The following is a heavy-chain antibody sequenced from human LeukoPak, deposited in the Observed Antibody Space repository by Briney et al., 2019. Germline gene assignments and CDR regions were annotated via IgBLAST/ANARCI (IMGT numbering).Heavy chain of an antibody. CDR1: GYTFTGYY. J-gene: IGHJ6*02. CDR2: ISAYNGNT. CDR3: ARDRGSSGWQRSYYYYGMDV. D-gene: IGHD6-19*01. Sequence: ASVKVSCKASGYTFTGYYMHWVRQAPGQGLEWMGWISAYNGNTNYAQKLQGRVTMTTDTSTSTAYMELRSLRSDDTAVYYCARDRGSSGWQRSYYYYGMDVWGQGTTVTVSS. V-gene: IGHV1-18*04.